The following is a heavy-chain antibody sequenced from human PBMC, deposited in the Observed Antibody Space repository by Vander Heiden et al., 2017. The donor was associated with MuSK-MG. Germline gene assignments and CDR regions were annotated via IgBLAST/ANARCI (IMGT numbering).Heavy chain of an antibody. J-gene: IGHJ6*02. Sequence: QVQLQQSGPGLVKPSQTLSLTCAIPGDSVSSNSAAWNWIRQSPSRGLEWLGRTYYRSKWYNDYAVSVKSRITINPDTSKNQFSLQLNSVTPEDTAVYYCARVPITMVRGGGYYYYGMDVWGQGTTVTVSS. CDR1: GDSVSSNSAA. V-gene: IGHV6-1*01. D-gene: IGHD3-10*01. CDR2: TYYRSKWYN. CDR3: ARVPITMVRGGGYYYYGMDV.